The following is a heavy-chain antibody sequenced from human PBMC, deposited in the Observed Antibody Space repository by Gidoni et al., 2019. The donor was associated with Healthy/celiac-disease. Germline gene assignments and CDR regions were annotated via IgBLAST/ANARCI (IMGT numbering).Heavy chain of an antibody. Sequence: EVQLVESGGGLVQPGGSLRLSCAASGFTVSSNYMSWVRQAPGKGLEWVSVIYSGGSTYYADSVKGRFTISRDNSKNTLYLQMNSLRAEDTAVYYCARVYCSGGSCSFDYWGQGTLVTVSS. D-gene: IGHD2-15*01. V-gene: IGHV3-66*01. CDR2: IYSGGST. CDR3: ARVYCSGGSCSFDY. J-gene: IGHJ4*02. CDR1: GFTVSSNY.